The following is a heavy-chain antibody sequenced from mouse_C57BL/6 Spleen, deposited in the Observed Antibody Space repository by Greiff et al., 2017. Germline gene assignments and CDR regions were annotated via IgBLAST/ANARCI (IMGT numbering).Heavy chain of an antibody. CDR2: IDPSDSYT. CDR1: GYTFTSYW. Sequence: VKLQQPGAELVMPGASVKLSCKASGYTFTSYWMHWVKQRPGQGLEWIGEIDPSDSYTNYNQKFKGKSTLTVDKSSSTAYMQLSSLTSEDSAVYYCARGQLRPAWFAYWGQGTLVTVSA. J-gene: IGHJ3*01. CDR3: ARGQLRPAWFAY. D-gene: IGHD3-2*02. V-gene: IGHV1-69*01.